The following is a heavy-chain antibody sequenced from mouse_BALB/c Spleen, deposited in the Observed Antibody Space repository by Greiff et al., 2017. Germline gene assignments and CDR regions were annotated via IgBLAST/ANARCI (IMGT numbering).Heavy chain of an antibody. CDR3: AREDWYFDV. CDR1: GYSITSDYA. Sequence: VQLKESGPGLVKPSQSLSLTCTVTGYSITSDYAWNWIRQFPGNKLEWMGYISYSGSTSYNPSLKSRISITRDTSKNQFFLQLNSVTTEDTATYYCAREDWYFDVWGAGTTVTVSS. V-gene: IGHV3-2*02. CDR2: ISYSGST. J-gene: IGHJ1*01.